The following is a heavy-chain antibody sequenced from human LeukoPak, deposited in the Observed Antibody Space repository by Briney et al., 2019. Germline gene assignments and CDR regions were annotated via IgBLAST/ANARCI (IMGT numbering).Heavy chain of an antibody. V-gene: IGHV3-48*03. CDR1: GFTFSSYE. J-gene: IGHJ4*02. CDR2: ISSSGSTI. D-gene: IGHD2-15*01. Sequence: PGGSLRLSCAASGFTFSSYEMNWVRQAPGKGLERVSYISSSGSTIYYADSVKGRFTISRDNAKNSLYLQMNSLRAEDTAVYYCARDWDRGYCSGGSCVDYWGQGTLVTVSS. CDR3: ARDWDRGYCSGGSCVDY.